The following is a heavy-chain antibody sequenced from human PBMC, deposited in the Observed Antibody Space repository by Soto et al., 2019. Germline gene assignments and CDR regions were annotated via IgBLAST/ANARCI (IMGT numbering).Heavy chain of an antibody. Sequence: PSETLSLTCTVSGGSISSYYWSWIRQPPGKGLEWIGYIYYSGSTNYNPSLKSRVTISVDTSKNQFSLKLSSVTAADTAVYYCARLRGILWFGELLHAFDIWGQGTMVTVSS. V-gene: IGHV4-59*08. CDR2: IYYSGST. CDR1: GGSISSYY. J-gene: IGHJ3*02. D-gene: IGHD3-10*01. CDR3: ARLRGILWFGELLHAFDI.